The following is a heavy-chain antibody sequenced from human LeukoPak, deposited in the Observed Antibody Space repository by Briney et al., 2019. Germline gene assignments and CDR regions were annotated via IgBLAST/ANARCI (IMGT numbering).Heavy chain of an antibody. CDR1: GYTLTGYY. Sequence: ASVKVSCKASGYTLTGYYMHWVRQAPGQGLEWMGWINPNSGGTNYAQKFQGRVTMTRDTSISTAYMELSRLRSDDTAVYYCAREGDYGDYIFDYWGQGTLVTVSS. J-gene: IGHJ4*02. CDR3: AREGDYGDYIFDY. D-gene: IGHD4-17*01. V-gene: IGHV1-2*02. CDR2: INPNSGGT.